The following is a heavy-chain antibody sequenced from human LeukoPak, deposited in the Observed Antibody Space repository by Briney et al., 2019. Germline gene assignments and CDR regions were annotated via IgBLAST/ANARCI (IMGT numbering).Heavy chain of an antibody. CDR1: GFTFDDYA. V-gene: IGHV3-9*01. J-gene: IGHJ4*02. CDR3: ARSLILGVVRLVALDY. CDR2: ISWNSGSI. D-gene: IGHD1-26*01. Sequence: GGSLRLSCAASGFTFDDYAMHWVRQAPGKGLEWVSGISWNSGSICYADSVKGRFTISRHNAKKSVYLQMNSLRAEDTAVYYCARSLILGVVRLVALDYWGQGTLVTVSS.